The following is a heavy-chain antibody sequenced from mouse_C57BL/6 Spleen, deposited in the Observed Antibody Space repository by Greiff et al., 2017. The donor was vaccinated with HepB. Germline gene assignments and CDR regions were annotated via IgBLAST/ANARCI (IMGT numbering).Heavy chain of an antibody. V-gene: IGHV1-18*01. CDR2: INPNNGGT. CDR1: GYTFTDYN. CDR3: ARSSSYYGSSYWYFDV. J-gene: IGHJ1*03. Sequence: EVQLQQSGPELVKPGASVKIPCKASGYTFTDYNMDWVKQSHGKSLEWIGDINPNNGGTIYNQKFKGKATLTVDKSSSTAYMELRSLTSEDTAVYYCARSSSYYGSSYWYFDVWGTGTTVTVSS. D-gene: IGHD1-1*01.